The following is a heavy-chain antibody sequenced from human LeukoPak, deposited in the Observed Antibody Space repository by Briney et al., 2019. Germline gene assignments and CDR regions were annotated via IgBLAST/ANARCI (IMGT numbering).Heavy chain of an antibody. CDR2: IYYSGST. V-gene: IGHV4-59*01. J-gene: IGHJ5*02. D-gene: IGHD2-21*02. CDR1: GGSISSYY. Sequence: SQTLSLTCTVSGGSISSYYWSWIRQPPGKGLEWIGYIYYSGSTNYNPSLKSRVTISVDTSKNQFSLKLSSVTAADTAVYYCARAGVVVTAVFWFDPWGQGTLVTVSS. CDR3: ARAGVVVTAVFWFDP.